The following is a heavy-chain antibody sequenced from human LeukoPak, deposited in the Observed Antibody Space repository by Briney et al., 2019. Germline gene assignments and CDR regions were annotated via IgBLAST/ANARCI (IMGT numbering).Heavy chain of an antibody. CDR3: GRWRGYASDWSGPFDD. D-gene: IGHD6-19*01. J-gene: IGHJ4*02. CDR1: GYTFTGHY. CDR2: INPNSGGT. Sequence: GASVTVSCKASGYTFTGHYMHWVRQAAGQGLEWMGRINPNSGGTNYAQKFQGRVTMTRDTSISTAYMELSSLRSDDTAVYYCGRWRGYASDWSGPFDDWGQGTLVTVSS. V-gene: IGHV1-2*06.